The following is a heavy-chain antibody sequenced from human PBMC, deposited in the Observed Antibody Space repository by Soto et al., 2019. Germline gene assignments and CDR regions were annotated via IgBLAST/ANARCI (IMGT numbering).Heavy chain of an antibody. CDR2: IWYDGSNK. V-gene: IGHV3-33*01. J-gene: IGHJ6*02. CDR1: GFTFGTYG. CDR3: ARDRRFLIGGAEGMDV. D-gene: IGHD3-16*01. Sequence: QVQLVESGGGVVQPGRSLRLSCAASGFTFGTYGMQWVRQAPGKGLEWVASIWYDGSNKFYVDSVKGRFTISRDDSKNTLYLQMNSLRDEDTAVYYCARDRRFLIGGAEGMDVWGQGTTVTVSS.